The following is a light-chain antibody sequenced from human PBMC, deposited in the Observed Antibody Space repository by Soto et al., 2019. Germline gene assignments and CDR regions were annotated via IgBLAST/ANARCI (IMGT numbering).Light chain of an antibody. J-gene: IGLJ3*02. CDR1: SSNIGKKT. CDR2: SDN. V-gene: IGLV1-44*01. Sequence: QSVLTQPPSASGTPGQRVTISCSGSSSNIGKKTVNWYQQLPGTAPKLLIYSDNQRPSGVPDRFSGSKSGTSASLAISGLQTEDEADYYCGSYTSATTWVFGGGTQLTVL. CDR3: GSYTSATTWV.